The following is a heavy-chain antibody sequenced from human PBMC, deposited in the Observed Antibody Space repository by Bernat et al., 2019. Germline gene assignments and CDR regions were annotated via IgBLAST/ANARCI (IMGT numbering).Heavy chain of an antibody. D-gene: IGHD4-17*01. Sequence: QVQLQESGPGLVKPSETLSLTCTVSGGSISSSSYYWGWIRQPPGKGLEWIGSIYYSGSTYYNPSLKSRVTISVDTSKNQFSLKLSSVTAADTAVYYCARHLQFVYYGDYRDMGAFDIWGQGTMVTVSS. V-gene: IGHV4-39*01. CDR3: ARHLQFVYYGDYRDMGAFDI. CDR1: GGSISSSSYY. J-gene: IGHJ3*02. CDR2: IYYSGST.